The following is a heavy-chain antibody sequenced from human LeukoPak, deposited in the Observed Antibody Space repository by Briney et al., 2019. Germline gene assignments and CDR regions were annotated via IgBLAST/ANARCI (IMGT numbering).Heavy chain of an antibody. D-gene: IGHD3-22*01. CDR1: GFTFSSYE. Sequence: GGPLRLSCAASGFTFSSYEMNWVRQAPGEGLEWVSYISTSGSTIYYADSVKGRFTISRDNAKNSLYLQMNSLRAEDTAVYYCAKGGGYYDSRLDYWGQGTLVTVSS. CDR2: ISTSGSTI. V-gene: IGHV3-48*03. CDR3: AKGGGYYDSRLDY. J-gene: IGHJ4*02.